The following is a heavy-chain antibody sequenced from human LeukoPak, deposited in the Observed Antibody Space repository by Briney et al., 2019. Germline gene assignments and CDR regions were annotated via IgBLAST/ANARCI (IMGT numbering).Heavy chain of an antibody. V-gene: IGHV1-69*05. J-gene: IGHJ3*02. D-gene: IGHD3-10*01. CDR3: ARAYYYGSGERIDAFDI. CDR1: GGTFSSYA. Sequence: SVKVSCKASGGTFSSYAISWVRQAPGQGLEWMGGIIPIFGTANYAQKFQGRVTITTDESTSPAYMELSSLRSEDTAVYYCARAYYYGSGERIDAFDIWGQGTMVTVSS. CDR2: IIPIFGTA.